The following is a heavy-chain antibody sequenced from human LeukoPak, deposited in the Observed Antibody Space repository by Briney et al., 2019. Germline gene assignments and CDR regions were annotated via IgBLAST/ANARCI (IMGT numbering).Heavy chain of an antibody. CDR3: ARGRNDYGDLRFLGYFDY. J-gene: IGHJ4*02. V-gene: IGHV4-61*02. CDR2: IYTSGST. Sequence: SQTLSLTCTVSGGSISSGSYYWRWIRQPAGKGLEWIGRIYTSGSTNYNPSLKSRVTISVDTSKNQFSLKLSSVTAADTAVYYCARGRNDYGDLRFLGYFDYWGQGTLVTVSS. CDR1: GGSISSGSYY. D-gene: IGHD4-17*01.